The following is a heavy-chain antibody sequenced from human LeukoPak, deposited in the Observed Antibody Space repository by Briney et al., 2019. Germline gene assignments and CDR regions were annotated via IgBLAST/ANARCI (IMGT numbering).Heavy chain of an antibody. CDR2: ISGSGGST. Sequence: PGGSLRLSCAASGFTFSSYAMSWVRQAPGKGLEWVSAISGSGGSTYYADFVKGRFTISRDNPKNTLYLQMNSLRAEDTAVYYCAKDSGFLVTASGAFDIWGQGTMVTVPS. V-gene: IGHV3-23*01. D-gene: IGHD3-9*01. CDR3: AKDSGFLVTASGAFDI. CDR1: GFTFSSYA. J-gene: IGHJ3*02.